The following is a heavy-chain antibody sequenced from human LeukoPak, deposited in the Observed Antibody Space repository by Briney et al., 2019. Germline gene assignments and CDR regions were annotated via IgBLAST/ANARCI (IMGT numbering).Heavy chain of an antibody. D-gene: IGHD3-22*01. CDR3: ASEYYYDSSGPTPLDY. V-gene: IGHV1-24*01. CDR2: FDPEDGET. CDR1: GYTLTELS. Sequence: ASVKVSCKVSGYTLTELSMHWVRQAPGKGLDWRGGFDPEDGETIYAQKFQGRVTMTEDTSTDTAYMELSSLRSEDTAVYYCASEYYYDSSGPTPLDYWGRGTLVSVSS. J-gene: IGHJ4*02.